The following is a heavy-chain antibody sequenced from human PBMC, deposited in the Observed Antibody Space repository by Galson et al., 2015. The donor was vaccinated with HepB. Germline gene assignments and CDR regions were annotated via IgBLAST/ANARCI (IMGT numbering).Heavy chain of an antibody. J-gene: IGHJ6*02. V-gene: IGHV3-21*01. CDR1: RFTFSSYN. CDR3: ASDNLRGWSGPTPMDV. Sequence: SLRLSCAASRFTFSSYNMNWVRQAPGKGLEWVSSLDYSSSYIYYADSVKGRFTISRDNAKNSLYLQMNSLRAEDTAVYYCASDNLRGWSGPTPMDVWGQGTTVTVSS. D-gene: IGHD3-3*01. CDR2: LDYSSSYI.